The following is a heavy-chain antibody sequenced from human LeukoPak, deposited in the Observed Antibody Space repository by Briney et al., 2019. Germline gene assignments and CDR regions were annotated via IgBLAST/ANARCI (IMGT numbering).Heavy chain of an antibody. J-gene: IGHJ6*03. CDR1: DNTFPRFG. Sequence: GASVNVSCKPSDNTFPRFGLTWVRQAPGQGLECMVWINSYNGNTQYAQNLQGRVTLTRDTSTTTAYMALRSLRYNDTPVYYCARPVKGTFFYYYMDVWGKGTTVIVSS. CDR2: INSYNGNT. D-gene: IGHD3-10*01. CDR3: ARPVKGTFFYYYMDV. V-gene: IGHV1-18*01.